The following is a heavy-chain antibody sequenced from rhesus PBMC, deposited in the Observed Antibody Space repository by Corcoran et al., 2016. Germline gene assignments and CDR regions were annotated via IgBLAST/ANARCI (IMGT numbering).Heavy chain of an antibody. V-gene: IGHV4S9*01. CDR1: GGSISDYYY. D-gene: IGHD1-44*01. Sequence: QVQLQESGPGLVKPSETLSLTCAVSGGSISDYYYWNWIRQPPGKGLEWIGNINGNSPSTYYNPSLNSRVTISKDTSKNQFFLKLSSVTAADTAVYYCARALGRGGVDSWGQGVVVTVSS. CDR3: ARALGRGGVDS. CDR2: INGNSPST. J-gene: IGHJ6*01.